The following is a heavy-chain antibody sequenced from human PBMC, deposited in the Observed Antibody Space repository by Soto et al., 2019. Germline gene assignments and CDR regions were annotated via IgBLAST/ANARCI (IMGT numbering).Heavy chain of an antibody. CDR2: IYYSGST. D-gene: IGHD3-16*01. Sequence: SETLPLTCVVSGGSLSSDYWSWIRQPPGKGLEWIGYIYYSGSTNYNPPLKSRVTISVDTSKNQFSLKLSSVTAADTAVYYCARTWGSTKDYWGRGTLVTVS. CDR3: ARTWGSTKDY. CDR1: GGSLSSDY. V-gene: IGHV4-59*01. J-gene: IGHJ4*02.